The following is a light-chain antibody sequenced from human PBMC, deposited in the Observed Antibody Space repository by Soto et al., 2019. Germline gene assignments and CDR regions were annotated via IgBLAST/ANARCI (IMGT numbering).Light chain of an antibody. CDR2: DAS. CDR3: QQRSNWFLT. J-gene: IGKJ4*01. Sequence: DIVLTQSPVTLSFSPGDRATLSFRASETVSSYLLWYQQKPGQDPRLLIYDASERATGIPDRFSGSGSGTDFTLTISSLEPEDFAVYYCQQRSNWFLTFGGGTKVDIK. CDR1: ETVSSY. V-gene: IGKV3-11*01.